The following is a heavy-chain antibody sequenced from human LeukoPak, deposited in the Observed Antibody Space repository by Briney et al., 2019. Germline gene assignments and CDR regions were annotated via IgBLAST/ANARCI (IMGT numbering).Heavy chain of an antibody. V-gene: IGHV3-21*06. CDR1: GFTFSDYS. CDR2: ISTGSSYK. D-gene: IGHD3-10*01. J-gene: IGHJ4*02. CDR3: ATQGNSGH. Sequence: GGSLRLSCSASGFTFSDYSMNWVRQSPGKGLEWVSSISTGSSYKYYADSVEGRFTISRDNAENSLYLQMNSLRVEDTAVYYCATQGNSGHWGQGTLVTVSS.